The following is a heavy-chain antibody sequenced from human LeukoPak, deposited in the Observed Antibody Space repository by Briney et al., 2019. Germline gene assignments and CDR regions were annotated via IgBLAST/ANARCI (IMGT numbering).Heavy chain of an antibody. CDR2: IYHSGST. J-gene: IGHJ4*02. CDR1: GYSISSGYY. V-gene: IGHV4-38-2*02. Sequence: SETLSLTCTVSGYSISSGYYWGWIRQPPGKGLEWIGSIYHSGSTYYNPSLKSRVTISVDTSKNQFSLKLRSVTAADTAVYYCARDYSSGVYYFDYWGQGTLVTVSS. CDR3: ARDYSSGVYYFDY. D-gene: IGHD3-22*01.